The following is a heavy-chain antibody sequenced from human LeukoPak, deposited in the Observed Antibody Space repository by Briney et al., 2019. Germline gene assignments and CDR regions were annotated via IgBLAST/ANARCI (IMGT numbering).Heavy chain of an antibody. CDR2: ISSSGSTR. J-gene: IGHJ6*02. V-gene: IGHV3-11*01. CDR1: GFTFSDYY. Sequence: GGSLRLSCAASGFTFSDYYLSWIRQAPGKGLEWVSYISSSGSTRYYANSVKGRLTISRDNAKNSLYLQMNSLRAEDTAVYYCARGGSSRWGSYYCYGMDVWGQGTTVTVSS. D-gene: IGHD6-13*01. CDR3: ARGGSSRWGSYYCYGMDV.